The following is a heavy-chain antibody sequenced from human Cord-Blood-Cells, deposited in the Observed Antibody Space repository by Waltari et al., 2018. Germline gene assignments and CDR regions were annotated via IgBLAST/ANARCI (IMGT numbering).Heavy chain of an antibody. V-gene: IGHV1-69*01. CDR2: SIPIVGTA. Sequence: QVQLVQSGAEVKKPGSSVKVSCKASGGTFSSYAISWVRQAPGQGLGWRGGSIPIVGTANYAQKCQGRVTMTAEESTSTAYMELSSLRSEDTAVYYCARRGRVGWLHLDYWGQGTLVTVSS. CDR3: ARRGRVGWLHLDY. CDR1: GGTFSSYA. J-gene: IGHJ4*02. D-gene: IGHD3-10*01.